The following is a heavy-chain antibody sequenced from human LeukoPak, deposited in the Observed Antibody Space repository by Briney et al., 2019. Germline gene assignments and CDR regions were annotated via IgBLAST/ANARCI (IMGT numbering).Heavy chain of an antibody. CDR3: TTVFVAVVP. D-gene: IGHD6-19*01. V-gene: IGHV3-23*01. CDR1: GFTFSSYA. CDR2: ISGRGHIT. Sequence: GGSLRLSCAASGFTFSSYAMSWVRQAPGKGLEWVSDISGRGHITDYADSVKGRFTISRDNSKNTLYLQMNSLKTEDTAVYYCTTVFVAVVPWGQGTLVTVSS. J-gene: IGHJ5*02.